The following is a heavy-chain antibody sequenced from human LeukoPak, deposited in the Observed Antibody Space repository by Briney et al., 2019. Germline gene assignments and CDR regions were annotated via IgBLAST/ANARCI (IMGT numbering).Heavy chain of an antibody. V-gene: IGHV4-59*12. CDR2: IYYSGST. D-gene: IGHD3-22*01. J-gene: IGHJ4*02. CDR1: GGSISSYY. Sequence: PSETLSLTCTVSGGSISSYYWNWIRQPPGKGLEWIGYIYYSGSTNYNPSLKSRVTISIDKSKNQFFLNLSSVTAAYTAVYYCAGLVGRYSSGLYYYYFDYWGQGTLVTVSS. CDR3: AGLVGRYSSGLYYYYFDY.